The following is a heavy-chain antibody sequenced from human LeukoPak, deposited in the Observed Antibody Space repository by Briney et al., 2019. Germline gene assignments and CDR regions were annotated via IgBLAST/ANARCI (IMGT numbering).Heavy chain of an antibody. CDR3: AREYVTTFDP. J-gene: IGHJ5*02. CDR1: GDSFSSNSAA. CDR2: TYYRSKWYN. Sequence: SQTLSLTCALSGDSFSSNSAAWNWIRRSPSRGLEWLGRTYYRSKWYNDYAVSVKSRITINPDTSKNQFPLQLNSVTPEDTAVYYCAREYVTTFDPWGQGTLVTVSS. D-gene: IGHD1-1*01. V-gene: IGHV6-1*01.